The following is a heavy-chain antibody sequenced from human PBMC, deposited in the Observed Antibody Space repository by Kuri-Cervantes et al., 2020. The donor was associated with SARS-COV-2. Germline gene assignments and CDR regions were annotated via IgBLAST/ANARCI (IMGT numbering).Heavy chain of an antibody. CDR2: MNPNSGNT. Sequence: ASVKVSCKASGYTFTSYDINWVRQATGQGLEWMGWMNPNSGNTGYAQKFQGRVTMTRNTSISTAYMELSSLRSEDTAVYYCARCTNYDSSGYYPSYWYFDLWGRGTLVTVSS. J-gene: IGHJ2*01. CDR1: GYTFTSYD. CDR3: ARCTNYDSSGYYPSYWYFDL. V-gene: IGHV1-8*01. D-gene: IGHD3-22*01.